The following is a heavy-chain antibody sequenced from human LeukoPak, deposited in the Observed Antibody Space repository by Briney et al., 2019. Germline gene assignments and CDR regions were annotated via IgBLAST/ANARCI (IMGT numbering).Heavy chain of an antibody. D-gene: IGHD6-13*01. CDR1: GGSISSGGYY. CDR2: IYYSGST. J-gene: IGHJ2*01. V-gene: IGHV4-31*03. Sequence: SETLSLTCTVSGGSISSGGYYWSWIRQHPGKGLEWIGYIYYSGSTYYNPSLKSRVTISVDTSKNQFSLKLSSVTATDTAVYYCASFIAAAGDWYFDLWGRGTLVTVSS. CDR3: ASFIAAAGDWYFDL.